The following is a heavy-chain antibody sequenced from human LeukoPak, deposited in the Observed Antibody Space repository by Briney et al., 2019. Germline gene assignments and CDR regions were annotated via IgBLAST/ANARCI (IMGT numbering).Heavy chain of an antibody. CDR2: ITCNSGSV. CDR1: GFTFHDYA. CDR3: AKGLGVASLIVDALDM. D-gene: IGHD3/OR15-3a*01. J-gene: IGHJ3*02. Sequence: PGGSLRLSCAASGFTFHDYAMHWVRQVPGKGLEWVSGITCNSGSVLCADSVRGRFTISRDDAKNSLYLQMNSLRPEDMAFYYCAKGLGVASLIVDALDMWGQGTMVTV. V-gene: IGHV3-9*03.